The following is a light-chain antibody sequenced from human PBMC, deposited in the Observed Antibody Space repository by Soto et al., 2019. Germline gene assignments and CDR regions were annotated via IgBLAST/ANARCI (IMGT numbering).Light chain of an antibody. Sequence: ETVMTQSPATLSVSPGERVTLSCRASQSVSSNLAWYQQKPGQVPRLLIYGASTRATGIPARFSGSGSGTEFTLTISSLQSEDFAVYYCQQYNNWPPTFGGGIKVEIK. J-gene: IGKJ4*01. V-gene: IGKV3-15*01. CDR2: GAS. CDR1: QSVSSN. CDR3: QQYNNWPPT.